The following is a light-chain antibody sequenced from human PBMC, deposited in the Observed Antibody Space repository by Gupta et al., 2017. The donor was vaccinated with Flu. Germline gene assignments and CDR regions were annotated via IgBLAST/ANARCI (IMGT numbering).Light chain of an antibody. Sequence: PSSLSASVGDRVTITCRASQDINNYLAWYQQRPGKDPKVLMYAASSLQSGVPSRFSGSGSGTDFTLTISSLQPEDVATYYCQKDDSAPLTFGQGTKVEIK. CDR1: QDINNY. CDR2: AAS. J-gene: IGKJ1*01. V-gene: IGKV1-27*01. CDR3: QKDDSAPLT.